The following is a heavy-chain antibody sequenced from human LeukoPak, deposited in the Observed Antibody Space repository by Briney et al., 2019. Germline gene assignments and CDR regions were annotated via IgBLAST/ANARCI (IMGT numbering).Heavy chain of an antibody. CDR3: AKDRHPARTDGYYFDY. V-gene: IGHV3-30*18. CDR1: AFTFSTYG. CDR2: ISYDANNQ. J-gene: IGHJ4*02. D-gene: IGHD1-14*01. Sequence: GGSLRLSCAASAFTFSTYGMHWVRQAPGKGLEWVAVISYDANNQYYADSVKGRFTISRDNSKNTLYLQMSSLKAEDTAVYYCAKDRHPARTDGYYFDYWGQGTLVTVSS.